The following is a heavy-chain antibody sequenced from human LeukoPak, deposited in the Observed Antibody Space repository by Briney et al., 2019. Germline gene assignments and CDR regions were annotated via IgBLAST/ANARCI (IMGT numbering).Heavy chain of an antibody. Sequence: ASVKVSCKASGYTFTSYGISWVRQAPGQGLEWMGWISAYNGNTNYAQKLQGRVTMTTDTSTSTAYMELRSLRSDDTAVYYCARDLWNIVVVVAAPDYWGQGTLVTVSS. CDR2: ISAYNGNT. D-gene: IGHD2-15*01. J-gene: IGHJ4*02. V-gene: IGHV1-18*01. CDR1: GYTFTSYG. CDR3: ARDLWNIVVVVAAPDY.